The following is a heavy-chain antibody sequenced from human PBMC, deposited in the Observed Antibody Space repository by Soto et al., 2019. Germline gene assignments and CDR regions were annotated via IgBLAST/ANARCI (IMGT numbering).Heavy chain of an antibody. V-gene: IGHV3-23*01. CDR3: AKDPYYYDTSEMDV. Sequence: GGSLRLSCAASGFTFSSYAMSWVRQAPGKGLEWVSAIGGSGGSTYYADSVKGRFTISRDNSKNTLFLQMNSLRAEDTAVYYCAKDPYYYDTSEMDVWGQGTTVTVS. CDR2: IGGSGGST. CDR1: GFTFSSYA. D-gene: IGHD3-22*01. J-gene: IGHJ6*02.